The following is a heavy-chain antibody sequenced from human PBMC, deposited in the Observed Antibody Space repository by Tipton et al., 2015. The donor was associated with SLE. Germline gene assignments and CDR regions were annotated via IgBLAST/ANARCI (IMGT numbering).Heavy chain of an antibody. D-gene: IGHD6-19*01. CDR3: ARETEDTGWIHSRDYIYYYYYVDV. J-gene: IGHJ6*03. V-gene: IGHV4-61*02. CDR1: GDSFSSGSSS. Sequence: TLSLTCTVSGDSFSSGSSSWNWVRQPAGKGLEWIGLIYNSGITNYNPSLQSRVTLSVDMSKNQFSLRLSSVTAADTGVYYCARETEDTGWIHSRDYIYYYYYVDVWGQ. CDR2: IYNSGIT.